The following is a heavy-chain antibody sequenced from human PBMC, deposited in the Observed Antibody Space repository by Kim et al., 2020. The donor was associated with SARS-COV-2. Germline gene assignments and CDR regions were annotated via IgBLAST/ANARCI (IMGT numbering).Heavy chain of an antibody. D-gene: IGHD6-13*01. CDR3: AVAAAALGAFDI. Sequence: YNPSPKGRVTIAVDTSKNLFSLKLSSVTAADTAVYYCAVAAAALGAFDIWGQGTMVTVSS. J-gene: IGHJ3*02. V-gene: IGHV4-59*01.